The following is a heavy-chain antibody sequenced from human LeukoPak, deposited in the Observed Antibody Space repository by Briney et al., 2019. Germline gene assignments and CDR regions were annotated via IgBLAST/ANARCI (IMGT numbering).Heavy chain of an antibody. D-gene: IGHD3-22*01. CDR3: ARDFLTYYYDSSGYWDAFDI. CDR2: ISGSGSST. Sequence: GGSLRLSCAASGFTFSSYAMSWVRQAPGKGLEWVSAISGSGSSTNYADSVKGRFTISRDNAKNSLYLQMNSLRAEDTAVYYCARDFLTYYYDSSGYWDAFDIWGQGTMVTVSS. V-gene: IGHV3-23*01. CDR1: GFTFSSYA. J-gene: IGHJ3*02.